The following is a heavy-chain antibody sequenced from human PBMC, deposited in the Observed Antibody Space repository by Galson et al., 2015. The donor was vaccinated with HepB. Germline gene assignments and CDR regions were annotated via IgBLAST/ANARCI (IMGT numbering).Heavy chain of an antibody. CDR3: AKNLGVGIAVAGTDY. Sequence: SLRLSCAASGFTFSSYAMSWVRQAPGKGLEWVSAISGSGGSTYYADSVKGRFTISRDNSKNTLYLQMNSLRAEDTAVYYCAKNLGVGIAVAGTDYWGQGTLVTVSS. J-gene: IGHJ4*02. D-gene: IGHD6-19*01. CDR1: GFTFSSYA. V-gene: IGHV3-23*01. CDR2: ISGSGGST.